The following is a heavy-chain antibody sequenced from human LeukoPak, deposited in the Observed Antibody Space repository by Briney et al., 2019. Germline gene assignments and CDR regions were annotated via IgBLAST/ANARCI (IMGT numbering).Heavy chain of an antibody. CDR1: GYTFTSYG. Sequence: ASVKVSCKASGYTFTSYGISWVRQAPGQGLEWMGWISAYNGNTNYAQKFQGRVTMTRNTSISTAYMELSSLRSEDTAVYYCARGCSGGSCPPLYDDYWGQGTLVTVSS. CDR2: ISAYNGNT. CDR3: ARGCSGGSCPPLYDDY. D-gene: IGHD2-15*01. J-gene: IGHJ4*02. V-gene: IGHV1-18*01.